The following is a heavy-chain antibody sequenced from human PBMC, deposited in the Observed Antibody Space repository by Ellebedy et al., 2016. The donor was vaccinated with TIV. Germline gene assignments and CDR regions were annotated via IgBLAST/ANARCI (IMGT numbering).Heavy chain of an antibody. CDR3: ARKLPL. CDR1: GFTFSNYS. Sequence: PGGSLRLSCAASGFTFSNYSMNWVRQAPGKGLEWVSSISSSGAYIYYADSLKGRFIISRDNAKNSLHLQMNSLRAEDTAVYYCARKLPLWGQGTLVTVSS. CDR2: ISSSGAYI. V-gene: IGHV3-21*01. J-gene: IGHJ4*02.